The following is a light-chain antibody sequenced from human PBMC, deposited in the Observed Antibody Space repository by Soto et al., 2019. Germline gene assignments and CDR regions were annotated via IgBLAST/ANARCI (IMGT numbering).Light chain of an antibody. V-gene: IGKV3-15*01. Sequence: EIVMTQSPATLSVSPGERATLSCRASQSISSNLAWYQQKPGQAPSLLIYGASARATGIPARFSGSGSGTEFTLTISSLQSEAYAVYYCHHYNNWPFTFGQGTNLEIK. J-gene: IGKJ2*01. CDR3: HHYNNWPFT. CDR2: GAS. CDR1: QSISSN.